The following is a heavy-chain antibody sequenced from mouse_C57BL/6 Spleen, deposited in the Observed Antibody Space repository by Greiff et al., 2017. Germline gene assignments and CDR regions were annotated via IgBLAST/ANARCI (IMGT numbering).Heavy chain of an antibody. CDR3: ARDYYGSSWYFDV. Sequence: EVQGVESGGGLVKPGGSLKLSCAASGFTFSDYGMHWVRQAPEKGLEWVAYISSGSSTIYYADTVKGRFTISIDNAKNTLFLQMTSLRSEDTAIYYCARDYYGSSWYFDVWGTGTTVTVSS. V-gene: IGHV5-17*01. D-gene: IGHD1-1*01. J-gene: IGHJ1*03. CDR1: GFTFSDYG. CDR2: ISSGSSTI.